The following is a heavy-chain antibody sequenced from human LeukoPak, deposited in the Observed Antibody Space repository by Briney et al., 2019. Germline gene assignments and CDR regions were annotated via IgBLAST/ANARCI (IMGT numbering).Heavy chain of an antibody. CDR1: GFSFSSYN. J-gene: IGHJ4*02. D-gene: IGHD3-16*02. CDR3: ARDTRLGELSLSY. CDR2: ITSSSTYT. Sequence: GGSLRLSCAASGFSFSSYNMNWVRQTPGKGLEWVSSITSSSTYTFYADSVKGRFTISRDNARNSLYLQMNSLRAEDTAVYYCARDTRLGELSLSYWGQGTLVTVSS. V-gene: IGHV3-21*01.